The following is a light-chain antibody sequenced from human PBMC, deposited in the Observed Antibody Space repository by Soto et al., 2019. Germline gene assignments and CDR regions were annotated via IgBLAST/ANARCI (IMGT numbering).Light chain of an antibody. Sequence: EIVMTQSPATLSVSPGERATLSCRASQSVSSKLAWYQQKPGQAPRLLIYGASTRATGIPARFSGSGSGTEFTLTISSLQYEDFAVYYCQQYNSWPLAFGQGTKVEIK. CDR2: GAS. CDR3: QQYNSWPLA. J-gene: IGKJ1*01. V-gene: IGKV3-15*01. CDR1: QSVSSK.